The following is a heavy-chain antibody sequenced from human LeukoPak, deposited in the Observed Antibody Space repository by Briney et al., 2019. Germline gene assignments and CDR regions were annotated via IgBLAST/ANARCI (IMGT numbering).Heavy chain of an antibody. Sequence: PSETLSLTCTVSGGSISSGSYYWGWIRPPPEKGLEGFGNIYYSGNTYSNPSLKSRVTISVDTSKNQFSLTLSSVTAADTAVYYCARHLTAGQTFDYWGQGTLVTVSS. CDR1: GGSISSGSYY. V-gene: IGHV4-39*01. CDR2: IYYSGNT. D-gene: IGHD2-21*02. CDR3: ARHLTAGQTFDY. J-gene: IGHJ4*02.